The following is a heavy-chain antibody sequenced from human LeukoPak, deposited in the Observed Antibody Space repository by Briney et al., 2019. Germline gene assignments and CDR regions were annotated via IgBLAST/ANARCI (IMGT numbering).Heavy chain of an antibody. CDR1: GYTFTGYY. CDR2: INPNSGGT. D-gene: IGHD5-18*01. Sequence: ASVKVSCKASGYTFTGYYMHWVRQPPGQGLEWMGCINPNSGGTNYAQKFQGRVTMTRDTSISTAYMELSRLRSDDTAVYYWARSRDVDTAMASWGQGTLVSVPS. CDR3: ARSRDVDTAMAS. V-gene: IGHV1-2*02. J-gene: IGHJ4*02.